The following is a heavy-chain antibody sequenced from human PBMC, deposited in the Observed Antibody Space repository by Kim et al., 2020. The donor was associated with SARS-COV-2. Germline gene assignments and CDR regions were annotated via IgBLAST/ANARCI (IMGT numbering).Heavy chain of an antibody. V-gene: IGHV3-15*01. J-gene: IGHJ3*02. CDR3: TTGSLRLGEFFDAFDI. D-gene: IGHD3-16*01. Sequence: PVKGRFTISRDDSKNTLYRQMNSLKTEDTAVYYCTTGSLRLGEFFDAFDIWGQGTMVTVSS.